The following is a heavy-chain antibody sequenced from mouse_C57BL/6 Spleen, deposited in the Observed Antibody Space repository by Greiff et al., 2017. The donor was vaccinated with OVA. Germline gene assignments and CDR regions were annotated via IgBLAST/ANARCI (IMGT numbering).Heavy chain of an antibody. D-gene: IGHD2-3*01. CDR3: AREDDGYYERYFDV. CDR2: ISYDGSN. J-gene: IGHJ1*03. Sequence: EVQLQESGPGLVKPSQSLSLTCSVTGYSITSGYYWNWIRPFPGNKLEWMGYISYDGSNNYHPSLKNRISITRDTSKNQFFLKLNSVTTEDTATDDCAREDDGYYERYFDVWGTGTTVTVSS. V-gene: IGHV3-6*01. CDR1: GYSITSGYY.